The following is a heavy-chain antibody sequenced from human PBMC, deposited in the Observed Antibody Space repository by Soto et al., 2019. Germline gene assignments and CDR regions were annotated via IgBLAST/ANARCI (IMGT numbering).Heavy chain of an antibody. D-gene: IGHD2-15*01. CDR1: GFIFDDYS. J-gene: IGHJ5*02. Sequence: EVQLVESGGGVVRPGGSLRLSCAASGFIFDDYSMSWVRQAPGKGLEWVSGIHWNGGNTGYADSVRGRFTISRDNAKNSLYLQMNSLGAEDTALYYCVRGWRWFDPWGQGTLVTVSS. V-gene: IGHV3-20*04. CDR2: IHWNGGNT. CDR3: VRGWRWFDP.